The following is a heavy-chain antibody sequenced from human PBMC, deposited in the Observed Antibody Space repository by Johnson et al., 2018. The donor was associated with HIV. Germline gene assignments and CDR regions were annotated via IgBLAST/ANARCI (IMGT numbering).Heavy chain of an antibody. CDR2: INSDGSST. Sequence: EVQLVESGGGLVQPGGSLRLSCAASGFTFSSYWMHWVRQAPGKGLVWVSRINSDGSSTSYADSVKGRFTISRDNAKNTLYLQMNSRRAEDTAVYYCARAPSRLRYFDWSEDAFDIWGQGTMVTVSS. CDR1: GFTFSSYW. D-gene: IGHD3-9*01. CDR3: ARAPSRLRYFDWSEDAFDI. V-gene: IGHV3-74*02. J-gene: IGHJ3*02.